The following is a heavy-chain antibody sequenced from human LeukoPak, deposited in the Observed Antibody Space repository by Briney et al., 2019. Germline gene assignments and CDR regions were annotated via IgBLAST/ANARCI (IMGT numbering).Heavy chain of an antibody. V-gene: IGHV3-11*01. CDR3: AAPLNRQKPSPFDY. D-gene: IGHD1-14*01. Sequence: GGSLRLSCAASGFTFSDYYMSWIRQAPGKGLEWVSYISSSGSTIYYADSVKGRFTISRDNAKNSLYLQMNSLRAEDTVVYYCAAPLNRQKPSPFDYWGQGTLVTVSS. CDR2: ISSSGSTI. J-gene: IGHJ4*02. CDR1: GFTFSDYY.